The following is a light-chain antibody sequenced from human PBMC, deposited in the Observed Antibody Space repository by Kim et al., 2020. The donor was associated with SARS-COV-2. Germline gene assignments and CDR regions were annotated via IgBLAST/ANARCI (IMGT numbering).Light chain of an antibody. CDR3: QQRSNCAASRT. V-gene: IGKV3-11*01. J-gene: IGKJ5*01. Sequence: EIVLTQSPATLSLSPGERATLSCRASQSVSSYLAWYQQKPGQAARLLIYDASSRATGTPARLSGSGAGTDFTLTISSLETEDVAVYYCQQRSNCAASRTFGQGTRVEIK. CDR2: DAS. CDR1: QSVSSY.